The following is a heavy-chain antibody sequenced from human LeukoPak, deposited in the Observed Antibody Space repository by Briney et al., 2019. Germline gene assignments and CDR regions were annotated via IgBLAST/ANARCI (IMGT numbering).Heavy chain of an antibody. CDR1: GFTVSNNF. CDR2: IYSGGGT. Sequence: PGGGLRLSCAASGFTVSNNFMSGGRQAPGKGLEWGSIIYSGGGTYYAYRVKGRFTISTDKSKNTLYLQMNSLRGEDTAVYYCASTNGRFGELLLDYWGQGTLVTVSS. V-gene: IGHV3-53*01. J-gene: IGHJ4*02. CDR3: ASTNGRFGELLLDY. D-gene: IGHD3-10*01.